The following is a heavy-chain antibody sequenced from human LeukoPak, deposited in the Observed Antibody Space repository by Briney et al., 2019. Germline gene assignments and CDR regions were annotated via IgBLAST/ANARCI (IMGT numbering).Heavy chain of an antibody. Sequence: GGSLRLSCEASGFTFDDYAMHWVRQAPGKGLEWVSLISGDGGSTYYADSVKGRFTISRDNSKNSLYLQMNSLRTEDTALYYCAKDSLPHGYSYGYLEYYYDSSGAYWGQGTLVTVSS. CDR3: AKDSLPHGYSYGYLEYYYDSSGAY. J-gene: IGHJ4*02. CDR2: ISGDGGST. D-gene: IGHD3-22*01. V-gene: IGHV3-43*02. CDR1: GFTFDDYA.